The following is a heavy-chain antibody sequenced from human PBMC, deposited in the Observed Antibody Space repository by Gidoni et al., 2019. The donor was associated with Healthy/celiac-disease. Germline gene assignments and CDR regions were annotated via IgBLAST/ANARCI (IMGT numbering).Heavy chain of an antibody. CDR3: AKDRSIAVAGTDAFDI. V-gene: IGHV3-23*01. D-gene: IGHD6-19*01. Sequence: EVQLLESGGGLVQPGGSLRLSCAASGFTFSSYAMSWVRQAPGKGLEWVSAISGSGGSTYYAESVKGRFTISRDNSKNTLYLQMNSLRAEDTAVYYCAKDRSIAVAGTDAFDIWGQGTMVTVSS. CDR2: ISGSGGST. CDR1: GFTFSSYA. J-gene: IGHJ3*02.